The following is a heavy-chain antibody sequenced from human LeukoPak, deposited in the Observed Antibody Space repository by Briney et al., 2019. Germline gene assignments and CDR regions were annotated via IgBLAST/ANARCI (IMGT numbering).Heavy chain of an antibody. J-gene: IGHJ5*02. D-gene: IGHD6-19*01. CDR2: ICYSGST. CDR3: ARDRGYSSGWYWFDP. CDR1: GGSISSYY. V-gene: IGHV4-59*01. Sequence: PSETLSITCTVSGGSISSYYWSWIRQPPGKGLEWIGYICYSGSTNYNPSLKSRVTISVDTSKNQFSLKLSSVTAADTAVYYCARDRGYSSGWYWFDPWGQGTLVTVSS.